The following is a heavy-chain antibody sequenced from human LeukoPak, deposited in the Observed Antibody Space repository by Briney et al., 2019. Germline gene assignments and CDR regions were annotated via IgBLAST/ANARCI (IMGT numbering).Heavy chain of an antibody. V-gene: IGHV3-11*06. CDR2: ISSSSSYT. Sequence: GSLRLSCAASGSTFSDYYMSWIRQAPGKGLEWVSYISSSSSYTNYADSVKGRFTISRDNAKNSLYLQMNSLRAEDTAVYYCARVGRGSYGAFDIWGQGTMVTVSS. D-gene: IGHD4-17*01. CDR1: GSTFSDYY. J-gene: IGHJ3*02. CDR3: ARVGRGSYGAFDI.